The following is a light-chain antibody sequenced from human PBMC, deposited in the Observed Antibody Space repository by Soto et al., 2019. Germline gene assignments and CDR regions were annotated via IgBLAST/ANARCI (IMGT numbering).Light chain of an antibody. J-gene: IGLJ3*02. Sequence: NFMLTQPHSVSESPGKTVTISCTRSSGSIATNFVQWYQQRPGSSPTTVIYGDNQRPSGVPDRFSGSIDSSSNSASLTISGLKTEDEADYYCQSYDGNNLDWVFGGGTKLTVL. CDR3: QSYDGNNLDWV. CDR2: GDN. V-gene: IGLV6-57*01. CDR1: SGSIATNF.